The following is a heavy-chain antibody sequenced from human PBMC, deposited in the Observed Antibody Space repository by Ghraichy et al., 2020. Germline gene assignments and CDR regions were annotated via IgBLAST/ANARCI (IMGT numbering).Heavy chain of an antibody. Sequence: GESLNISCAASGFTFSSYWMSWVRQAPGKGLEWVANIKQDGSEKYYVDSVKGRFTISRDNAKNSLYLQMNSLRAEDTAVYYCARHHAAYSYGGIFDYWGQGTLVTVSS. J-gene: IGHJ4*02. CDR2: IKQDGSEK. D-gene: IGHD5-18*01. CDR3: ARHHAAYSYGGIFDY. CDR1: GFTFSSYW. V-gene: IGHV3-7*03.